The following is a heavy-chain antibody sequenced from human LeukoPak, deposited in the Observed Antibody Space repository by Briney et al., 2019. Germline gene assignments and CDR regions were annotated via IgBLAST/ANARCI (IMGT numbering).Heavy chain of an antibody. V-gene: IGHV4-59*08. Sequence: SETLSLTCTVSGASISSYYWSWIRQPPGKGLEWIGYIYYSGSTNYSPSLKSRVTISVDPSKKQSSLKLSSLTAPDPALYYCAGTLYYYDSSGYYSYFDYWGQGTVVSVSS. CDR3: AGTLYYYDSSGYYSYFDY. CDR1: GASISSYY. CDR2: IYYSGST. J-gene: IGHJ4*02. D-gene: IGHD3-22*01.